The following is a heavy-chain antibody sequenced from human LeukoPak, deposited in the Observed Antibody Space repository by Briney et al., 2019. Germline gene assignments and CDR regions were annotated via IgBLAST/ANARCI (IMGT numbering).Heavy chain of an antibody. J-gene: IGHJ3*01. D-gene: IGHD3-16*02. CDR1: GFTFSSYG. CDR2: IWYDGSNK. V-gene: IGHV3-33*01. Sequence: GGSLRLSCAASGFTFSSYGMHWVRQAPGKGLEWVAVIWYDGSNKYYADSVKGRFTISRDNSKNTLYLQMNSLRAEDTAVYYCARDRRITFGGVIVKGRTTFDFWGQGTMVTVSS. CDR3: ARDRRITFGGVIVKGRTTFDF.